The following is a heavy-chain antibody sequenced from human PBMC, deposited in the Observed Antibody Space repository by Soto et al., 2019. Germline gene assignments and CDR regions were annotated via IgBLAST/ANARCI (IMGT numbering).Heavy chain of an antibody. CDR1: GFTFSSYG. D-gene: IGHD6-19*01. Sequence: GGSLRLSCAASGFTFSSYGMHWVRQAPGKGLEWVAVISYDGSNKYYADSVKGRFTISRDNSKNTLYLQMNSLRAEDTAVYYCAKGRQHWLVTFHDIWGQGTMVTVSS. CDR2: ISYDGSNK. CDR3: AKGRQHWLVTFHDI. J-gene: IGHJ3*02. V-gene: IGHV3-30*18.